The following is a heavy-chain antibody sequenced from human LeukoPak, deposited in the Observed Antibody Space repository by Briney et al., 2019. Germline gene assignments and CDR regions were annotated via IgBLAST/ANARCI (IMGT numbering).Heavy chain of an antibody. D-gene: IGHD3-3*01. V-gene: IGHV4-31*03. CDR2: IHHSGRA. Sequence: SETLSLTCTVSGGSISSGDYYWTWIRQHPGKGLEWIGHIHHSGRADYNPSLQSRLMMSVDTSKNQFSLRLSSVTAADTAVYYCARFFPIEWSPSYYYYYYMDVWGKGTTVTVSS. CDR1: GGSISSGDYY. J-gene: IGHJ6*03. CDR3: ARFFPIEWSPSYYYYYYMDV.